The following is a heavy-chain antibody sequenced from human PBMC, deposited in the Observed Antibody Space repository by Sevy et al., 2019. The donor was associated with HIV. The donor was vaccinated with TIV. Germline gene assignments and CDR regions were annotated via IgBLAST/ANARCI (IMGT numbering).Heavy chain of an antibody. CDR2: INPNSGGT. V-gene: IGHV1-2*02. CDR3: ARVDSSSWYYYGMDV. J-gene: IGHJ6*02. CDR1: GYTFTGYY. D-gene: IGHD6-13*01. Sequence: ASVKVSCKASGYTFTGYYMHWARQAPGQGLEWMGWINPNSGGTNYAQKFQGRVTMTRDTSISTAYMELSRLRSDDTAVYYCARVDSSSWYYYGMDVWGQGTTVTVSS.